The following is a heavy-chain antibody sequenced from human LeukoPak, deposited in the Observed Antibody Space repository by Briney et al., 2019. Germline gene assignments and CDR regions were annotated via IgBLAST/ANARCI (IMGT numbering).Heavy chain of an antibody. V-gene: IGHV3-33*06. CDR1: GFTFSSYG. Sequence: GGSLRLSCAASGFTFSSYGMHWVRQAPGKGLEWVAVIWYDGSNKYYADSVKGRFTISRDNSKNTLYLQMNSLRAEDTAVYYYAKDPVTTVTPGAFDIWGQGTMVTVSS. D-gene: IGHD4-17*01. CDR3: AKDPVTTVTPGAFDI. CDR2: IWYDGSNK. J-gene: IGHJ3*02.